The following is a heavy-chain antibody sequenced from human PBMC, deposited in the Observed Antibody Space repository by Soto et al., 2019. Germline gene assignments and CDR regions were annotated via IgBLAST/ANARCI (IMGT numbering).Heavy chain of an antibody. CDR3: AIGMAEEQIFYYFDY. D-gene: IGHD3-9*01. J-gene: IGHJ4*02. Sequence: SETLSITCTVSGASLIHYYCAWIRQSPGGGLETIGNVSNTATTPNNPSLTIRATISVDASKSQFYLKLRSVTAADTAVYYCAIGMAEEQIFYYFDYWGQGALVTVSS. CDR1: GASLIHYY. CDR2: VSNTATT. V-gene: IGHV4-59*01.